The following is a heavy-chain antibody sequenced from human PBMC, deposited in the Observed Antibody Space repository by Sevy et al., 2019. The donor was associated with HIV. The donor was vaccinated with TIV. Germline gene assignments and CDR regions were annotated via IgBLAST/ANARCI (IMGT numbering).Heavy chain of an antibody. V-gene: IGHV1-2*02. D-gene: IGHD3-22*01. Sequence: ASVTVSCKASGYTFTVYYMHWVRQAPGQGLEWMGWINPNSGGTNYAQKFQGRVTMTRDTSISTAYMELSRLRSDDTAVYYCTLDSSATKGAFEIWGQGTMVTISS. CDR2: INPNSGGT. CDR3: TLDSSATKGAFEI. CDR1: GYTFTVYY. J-gene: IGHJ3*02.